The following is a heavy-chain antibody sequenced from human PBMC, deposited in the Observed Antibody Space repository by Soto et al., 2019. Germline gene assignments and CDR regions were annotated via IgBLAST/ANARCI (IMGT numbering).Heavy chain of an antibody. CDR1: GFTFSGSA. V-gene: IGHV3-73*01. D-gene: IGHD3-22*01. Sequence: PGGSLRLSCAASGFTFSGSAMHWVRQASGKGLEWVGRIRSKANSYATAYAASVKGRFTISRDDSKNTAYLQMNSLKTEDTAVYYCTRHRRNYYDSSGYPRWYSDYYGMDVWGQGTTVTVS. CDR3: TRHRRNYYDSSGYPRWYSDYYGMDV. CDR2: IRSKANSYAT. J-gene: IGHJ6*02.